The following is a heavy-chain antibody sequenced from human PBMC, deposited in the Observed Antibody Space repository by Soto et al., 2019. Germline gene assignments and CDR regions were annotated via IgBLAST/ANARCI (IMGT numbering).Heavy chain of an antibody. V-gene: IGHV4-34*01. D-gene: IGHD3-10*01. CDR2: INHSGST. CDR1: GGSFSGYY. J-gene: IGHJ6*02. CDR3: ARLAMVRGVILYYYYGMDV. Sequence: SETLSLTCAVYGGSFSGYYWSWIRQPPGKGLEWIGEINHSGSTNYNPSLKSRATISVDTSKNQFSLKLSSVTAADTAVYYCARLAMVRGVILYYYYGMDVWGQGTTVTVSS.